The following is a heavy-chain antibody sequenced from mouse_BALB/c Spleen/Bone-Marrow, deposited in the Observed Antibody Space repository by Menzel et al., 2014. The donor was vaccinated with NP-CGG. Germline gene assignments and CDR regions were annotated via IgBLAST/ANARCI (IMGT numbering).Heavy chain of an antibody. CDR1: GYAFSNNW. Sequence: QGQLQQSGAEMVRPGSSVKISCKASGYAFSNNWMNWMKQRPGQGLEWIGQIYPGDGDTNYNGKFKGKATLTADKSSSIAYMQLSSLTSEDSAVYFCHYFGSDYYVMDYWGQGTSVTVSS. D-gene: IGHD1-1*01. V-gene: IGHV1-80*01. J-gene: IGHJ4*01. CDR3: HYFGSDYYVMDY. CDR2: IYPGDGDT.